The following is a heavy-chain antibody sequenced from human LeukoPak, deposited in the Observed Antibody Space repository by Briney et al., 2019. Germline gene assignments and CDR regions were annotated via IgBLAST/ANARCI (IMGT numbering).Heavy chain of an antibody. V-gene: IGHV3-21*01. D-gene: IGHD6-19*01. J-gene: IGHJ5*02. CDR1: GFTFSSYS. CDR3: ARGPDRVGWLPDNWFDP. Sequence: PGGSLRLSCAASGFTFSSYSMNWVRQAPGKGLEWVSSISTSSTYIYYTDSVKGRFTMSRDNAKNSMYLQMNSLRAEDTAVYYCARGPDRVGWLPDNWFDPWGQGTLVTVSS. CDR2: ISTSSTYI.